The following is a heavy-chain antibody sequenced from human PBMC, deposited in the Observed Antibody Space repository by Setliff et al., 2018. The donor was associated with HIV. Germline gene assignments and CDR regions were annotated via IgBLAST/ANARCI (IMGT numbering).Heavy chain of an antibody. Sequence: SVKVSCKASGGTFSSYAISWVRQAPGQGLEWMGGIIPILGIANYAQKFQGRVTITTDESTSTAYMELSSLRSEDTAVYYCAGSWYYYYMDVWGKGTTVTVSS. CDR2: IIPILGIA. J-gene: IGHJ6*03. V-gene: IGHV1-69*10. CDR3: AGSWYYYYMDV. CDR1: GGTFSSYA.